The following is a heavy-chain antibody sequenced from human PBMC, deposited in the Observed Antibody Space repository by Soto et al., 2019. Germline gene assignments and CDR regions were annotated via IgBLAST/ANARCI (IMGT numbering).Heavy chain of an antibody. CDR1: GFTFSSYW. Sequence: GGSLRLSCAASGFTFSSYWMHWVRQAPGKGLVWVSRINSDGSSTSYADSVKGRFTISRDNAKNTLYLQMNSLRAEDTAVYYCARSTSYDFWSGLGYFDYWGQGTLVTVSS. V-gene: IGHV3-74*01. D-gene: IGHD3-3*01. CDR2: INSDGSST. J-gene: IGHJ4*02. CDR3: ARSTSYDFWSGLGYFDY.